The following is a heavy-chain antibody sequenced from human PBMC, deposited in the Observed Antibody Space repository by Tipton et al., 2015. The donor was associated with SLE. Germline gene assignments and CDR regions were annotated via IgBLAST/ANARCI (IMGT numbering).Heavy chain of an antibody. J-gene: IGHJ1*01. Sequence: QSGAEVKKPGASVRVSCKASGYTFIGYYMHWVRQAPGLGLERMGRINSNNGDTNYARKFQGRVTMTRDTSISTAYLELSRLTSDDTAVYHCARDLVAGISYFQHWGQGTLVTFSS. CDR2: INSNNGDT. D-gene: IGHD6-19*01. V-gene: IGHV1-2*06. CDR3: ARDLVAGISYFQH. CDR1: GYTFIGYY.